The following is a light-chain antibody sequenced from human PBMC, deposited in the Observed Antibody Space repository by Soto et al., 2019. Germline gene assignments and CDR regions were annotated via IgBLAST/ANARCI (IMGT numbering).Light chain of an antibody. J-gene: IGLJ1*01. CDR2: DVS. Sequence: QSVLTQPASVSGSPGQSITISCTGTSSDVGGYNFVSWYQQHPGKAPILMIFDVSDRPSGVSNRFSGSKSGNTASLTISGLQAEDEADYYCSSYTSSSTEVFGTGTKVTVL. CDR1: SSDVGGYNF. CDR3: SSYTSSSTEV. V-gene: IGLV2-14*01.